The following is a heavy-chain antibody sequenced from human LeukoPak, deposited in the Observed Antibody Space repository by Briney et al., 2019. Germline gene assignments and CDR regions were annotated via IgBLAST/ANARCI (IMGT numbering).Heavy chain of an antibody. V-gene: IGHV1-18*01. CDR2: ISVYNGNT. J-gene: IGHJ6*03. Sequence: GASVKVSFKASGYTFTSYGISWVRQAPGQGLERMGWISVYNGNTTYAQKLQGRVTMTADTSTSTVYMELRSLRSDDTAVYYCARVDTALQDYYMDVWGKGTTVTVSS. CDR1: GYTFTSYG. D-gene: IGHD5-18*01. CDR3: ARVDTALQDYYMDV.